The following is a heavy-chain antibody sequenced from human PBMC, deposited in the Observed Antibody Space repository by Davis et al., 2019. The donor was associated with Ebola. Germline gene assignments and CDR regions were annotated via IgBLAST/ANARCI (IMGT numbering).Heavy chain of an antibody. CDR3: ARDSDLRFDP. CDR2: ISSSSSTI. Sequence: PGGSLRLSCAASGFTFSSYSMNWVRQAPGKGLEWVSYISSSSSTIYYADSVKGRFTISRDNSKNTLYLQMNSLRAEDTAVYYCARDSDLRFDPWGQGTLVTVSS. V-gene: IGHV3-48*01. CDR1: GFTFSSYS. J-gene: IGHJ5*02.